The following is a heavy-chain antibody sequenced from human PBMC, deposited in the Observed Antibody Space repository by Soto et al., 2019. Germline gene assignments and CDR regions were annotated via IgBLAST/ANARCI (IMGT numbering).Heavy chain of an antibody. CDR1: GFTFSSYD. CDR2: IGTAGDT. D-gene: IGHD4-17*01. J-gene: IGHJ4*02. V-gene: IGHV3-13*01. CDR3: ARGGYGGDFDY. Sequence: EVPLVESGGGLVQPGGSLRLSCAASGFTFSSYDMHWVRQATGKGLEWVSAIGTAGDTYYPGSVKGRFTSSRENAKNSLYLQMNSLRAGDTAVYYCARGGYGGDFDYWGQGTLVTVSS.